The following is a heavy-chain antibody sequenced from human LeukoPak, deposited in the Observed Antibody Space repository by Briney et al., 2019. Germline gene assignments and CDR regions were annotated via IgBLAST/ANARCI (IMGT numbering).Heavy chain of an antibody. J-gene: IGHJ5*02. D-gene: IGHD6-19*01. CDR3: ARDHRYSYSSGWYWFDP. V-gene: IGHV3-21*01. CDR2: ISYSSNYI. Sequence: GGSLRLSCAASGFTFSSYSMNWVRQAPGKGLEWVSSISYSSNYIYYADSVKGRFTISRDNAKNSLYLQMNSLRAEDTAVYYCARDHRYSYSSGWYWFDPWGQGTLVTVSS. CDR1: GFTFSSYS.